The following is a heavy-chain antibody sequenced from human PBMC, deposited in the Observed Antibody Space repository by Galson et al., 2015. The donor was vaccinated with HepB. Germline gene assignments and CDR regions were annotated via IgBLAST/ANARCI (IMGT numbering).Heavy chain of an antibody. J-gene: IGHJ4*02. V-gene: IGHV3-30*04. D-gene: IGHD2-15*01. CDR2: ISYDGSNK. CDR1: GFTFSSYA. Sequence: SLRLSCAASGFTFSSYAMHLVRQAPGKGLEWVALISYDGSNKYSADSMKGRFTISRDNSENTLFLQMDSLRAEDTAFYYCAKAIKANVNDCSGGSCFYFDYWGQGTLVTVS. CDR3: AKAIKANVNDCSGGSCFYFDY.